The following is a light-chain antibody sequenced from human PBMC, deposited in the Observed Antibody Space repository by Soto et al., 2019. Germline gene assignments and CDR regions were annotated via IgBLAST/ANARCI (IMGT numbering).Light chain of an antibody. V-gene: IGLV2-14*01. CDR1: SSDIGTYDH. J-gene: IGLJ1*01. CDR3: ISYTVSRSYV. CDR2: SVS. Sequence: QSALTQPASVSGSPGQSITISCSGTSSDIGTYDHVAWFQQFSGKTPKLVIYSVSDRPSGVSYRFSGSKSGNTASLTISGLQADDEADYYCISYTVSRSYVFGTGTKVTVL.